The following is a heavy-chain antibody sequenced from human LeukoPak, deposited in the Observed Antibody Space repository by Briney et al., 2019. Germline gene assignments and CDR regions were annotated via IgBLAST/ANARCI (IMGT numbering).Heavy chain of an antibody. CDR2: VSGSGSST. J-gene: IGHJ4*02. D-gene: IGHD6-19*01. CDR3: AKAHSESGSGSRYFDF. V-gene: IGHV3-23*01. Sequence: GGSLRLSCQVSGFTFSSFAMRWVRQAPGKGLEWVSTVSGSGSSTYYADSVKGHFIVSRDNSKNTLYLQMNSLRAEDTAVYYCAKAHSESGSGSRYFDFWGQGTLVTVSS. CDR1: GFTFSSFA.